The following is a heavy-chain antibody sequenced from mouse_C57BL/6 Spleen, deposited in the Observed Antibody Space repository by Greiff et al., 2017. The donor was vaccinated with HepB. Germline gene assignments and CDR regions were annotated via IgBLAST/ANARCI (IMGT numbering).Heavy chain of an antibody. CDR2: IYPRSGNT. V-gene: IGHV1-81*01. J-gene: IGHJ1*03. CDR3: ARGGDMDYDAHWYFDV. CDR1: GYTFTSYG. Sequence: QVQLQQSGAELARPGASVKLSCKASGYTFTSYGISWVKQRTGQGLEWIGEIYPRSGNTYYNEKFKGKATLTADKSSSTAYMELRSLTSEDSAVYFCARGGDMDYDAHWYFDVWGTGTTVTVSS. D-gene: IGHD2-4*01.